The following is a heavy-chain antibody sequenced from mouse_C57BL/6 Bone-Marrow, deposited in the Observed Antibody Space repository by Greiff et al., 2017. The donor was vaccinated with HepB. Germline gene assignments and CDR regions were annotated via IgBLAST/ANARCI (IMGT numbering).Heavy chain of an antibody. Sequence: QVQLQQPGAELVRPGSSVKLSCKASGYTFTSYWMDWVKQRPGQGLEWIGNIYPSDSETHYNQKFKDKATLTVDKSSSTAYMQLSSLTSEDSAVYYCARPPYYYGSSPHWYFDVWGTGTTVTVSS. CDR1: GYTFTSYW. CDR3: ARPPYYYGSSPHWYFDV. D-gene: IGHD1-1*01. J-gene: IGHJ1*03. CDR2: IYPSDSET. V-gene: IGHV1-61*01.